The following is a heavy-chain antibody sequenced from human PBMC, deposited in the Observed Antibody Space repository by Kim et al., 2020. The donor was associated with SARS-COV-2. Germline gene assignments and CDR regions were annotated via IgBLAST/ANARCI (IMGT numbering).Heavy chain of an antibody. V-gene: IGHV7-4-1*02. D-gene: IGHD3-9*01. J-gene: IGHJ4*01. CDR2: INTNNGNP. CDR1: GYTFTSYA. Sequence: ASVKVSCKASGYTFTSYAINWVRQARGQGLEWMGWINTNNGNPIYAQAFTGRFVFSFDTSVNTAYLQISDLKAEDTAVYYCARAAYFDWLLLDYWGHGTLVTVSS. CDR3: ARAAYFDWLLLDY.